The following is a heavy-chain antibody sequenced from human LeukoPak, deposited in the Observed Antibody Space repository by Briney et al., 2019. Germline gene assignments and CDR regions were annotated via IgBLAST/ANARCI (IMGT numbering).Heavy chain of an antibody. CDR3: AGYYGSAYYFDY. Sequence: SETLSLTWTVSGGSISSYYWSWIRQPAGKGLEWIGYIYYSGSTNYNPSLKSRVTISVDTSKNQFSLKLSSVTAADTAVYYCAGYYGSAYYFDYWGQGTLVTVSS. D-gene: IGHD3-10*01. CDR1: GGSISSYY. CDR2: IYYSGST. V-gene: IGHV4-59*08. J-gene: IGHJ4*02.